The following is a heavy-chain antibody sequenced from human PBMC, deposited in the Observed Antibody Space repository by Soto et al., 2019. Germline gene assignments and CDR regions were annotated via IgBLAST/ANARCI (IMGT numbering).Heavy chain of an antibody. Sequence: QVQLVQSGAEVKKPGSSVKVSCKASGGTFSTYTVIWVRQAPGQGLEWMGRILPMVDIRNTAQRFQGRVTITADKYTGIAHLELSSLRSEDTAVYYCTLGSWSAETFDIWGRGTMVTVSS. CDR1: GGTFSTYT. V-gene: IGHV1-69*02. J-gene: IGHJ3*02. D-gene: IGHD6-13*01. CDR2: ILPMVDIR. CDR3: TLGSWSAETFDI.